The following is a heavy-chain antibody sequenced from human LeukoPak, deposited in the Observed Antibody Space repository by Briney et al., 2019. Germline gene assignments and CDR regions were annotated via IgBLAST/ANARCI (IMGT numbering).Heavy chain of an antibody. D-gene: IGHD4-17*01. CDR1: GFTFSNYW. J-gene: IGHJ4*02. CDR2: INSDGSSR. Sequence: PGGSLRLSCAASGFTFSNYWMSWVRQAPGKGLVWVSRINSDGSSRHYADSVKGRFTISRDNARNSLYLQMNSLRADDTALYYCAKAWGSVYGDYYGNFDYWGQGTLVAVSS. V-gene: IGHV3-74*01. CDR3: AKAWGSVYGDYYGNFDY.